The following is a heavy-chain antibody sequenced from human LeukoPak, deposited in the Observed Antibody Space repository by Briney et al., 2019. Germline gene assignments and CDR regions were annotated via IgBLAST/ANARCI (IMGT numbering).Heavy chain of an antibody. V-gene: IGHV1-69*01. J-gene: IGHJ3*02. CDR1: GGTFSSYA. Sequence: SVKVSCKASGGTFSSYAISWVRQAPGQGLEWMGGIIPILGIANYAQKFQGRVTITADESTSTAYMELSSLRSEDTAVYYCADSSTGSDAFDIWGQGTVVTVSS. CDR2: IIPILGIA. D-gene: IGHD1-14*01. CDR3: ADSSTGSDAFDI.